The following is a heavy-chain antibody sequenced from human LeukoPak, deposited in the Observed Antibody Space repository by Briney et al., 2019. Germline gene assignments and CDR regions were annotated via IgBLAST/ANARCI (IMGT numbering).Heavy chain of an antibody. CDR3: AKARSGWYINWFDP. V-gene: IGHV3-30-3*01. D-gene: IGHD6-19*01. CDR1: GFTFSSYA. CDR2: ISYDGSNK. J-gene: IGHJ5*02. Sequence: PGGSLRLSCAASGFTFSSYAMHWVRQAPGKGLEWVAVISYDGSNKYYADSVKGRFTISRDNSKNTLYLQMNSLRAEDTAVYYCAKARSGWYINWFDPWGQGTLVTVSS.